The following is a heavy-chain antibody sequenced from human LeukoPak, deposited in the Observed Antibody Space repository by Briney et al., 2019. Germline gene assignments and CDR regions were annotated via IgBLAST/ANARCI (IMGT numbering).Heavy chain of an antibody. CDR3: AGYYYYMDV. V-gene: IGHV4-34*01. CDR2: INHSGST. CDR1: GGSFSAYY. J-gene: IGHJ6*03. Sequence: SETLSLTCAVYGGSFSAYYWSWIRQLPGKGLEWIGEINHSGSTNYNPPLKSRVSISVNTSKNQFSLKLSSVTAADTAVYYCAGYYYYMDVWGKGTTVTVSS.